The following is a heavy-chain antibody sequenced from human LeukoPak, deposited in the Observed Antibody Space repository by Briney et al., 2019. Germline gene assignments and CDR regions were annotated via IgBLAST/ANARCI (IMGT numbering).Heavy chain of an antibody. J-gene: IGHJ6*02. CDR3: AKDSGSYHYYYYGMDV. V-gene: IGHV3-30*18. Sequence: GGSLRLSCAASGFTFRNYVIHWVRQAPGKGLEWVAVISYDGSNKYYADSVKGRFTISRDNSKNTLYLQMNSLRAEDTAVYYCAKDSGSYHYYYYGMDVWGQGTTVTVSS. D-gene: IGHD1-26*01. CDR1: GFTFRNYV. CDR2: ISYDGSNK.